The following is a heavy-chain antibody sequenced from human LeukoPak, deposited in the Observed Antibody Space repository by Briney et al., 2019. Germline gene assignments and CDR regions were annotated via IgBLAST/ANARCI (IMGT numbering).Heavy chain of an antibody. CDR3: AGEGSVGATPGFHH. D-gene: IGHD1-26*01. V-gene: IGHV4-30-4*01. CDR1: GGSISSGDYY. Sequence: SQTLSLTCTVSGGSISSGDYYWGWIRQTPGKGLEWIGYIYYSGSTYYNPSLKSRVTISVDMPKNQFSLKLSSVTAADTAVYYCAGEGSVGATPGFHHWGQGTLVTVSS. J-gene: IGHJ1*01. CDR2: IYYSGST.